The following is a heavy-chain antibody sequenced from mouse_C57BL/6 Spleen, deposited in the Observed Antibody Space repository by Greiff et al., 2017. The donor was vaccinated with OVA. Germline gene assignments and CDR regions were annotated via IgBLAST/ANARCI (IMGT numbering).Heavy chain of an antibody. CDR1: GYSITSGYY. CDR2: ISYDGSN. V-gene: IGHV3-6*01. CDR3: ARAEANWPFAY. J-gene: IGHJ3*01. D-gene: IGHD4-1*01. Sequence: DVKLQESGPGLVKPSQSLSLTCSVTGYSITSGYYWNWIRQFPGNKLEWMGYISYDGSNNYNPSLKNRISITRDTSKNQFFLKLNSVTTEDTATYYCARAEANWPFAYWGQGTLVTVSA.